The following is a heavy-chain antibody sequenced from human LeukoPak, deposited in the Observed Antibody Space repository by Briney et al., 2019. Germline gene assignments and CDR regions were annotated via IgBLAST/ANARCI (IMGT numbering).Heavy chain of an antibody. CDR3: ARARGHDSSGSHFDY. V-gene: IGHV3-20*04. Sequence: GGSLRLSCAASGFTFDDYGMNWVRQAPGKGLEWVSGINWNGDSSGYEDSVKGRFTISRDNAKKSLYLQMNSLRAEDTALYYCARARGHDSSGSHFDYWGQGTLVTVSS. CDR1: GFTFDDYG. CDR2: INWNGDSS. D-gene: IGHD3-22*01. J-gene: IGHJ4*02.